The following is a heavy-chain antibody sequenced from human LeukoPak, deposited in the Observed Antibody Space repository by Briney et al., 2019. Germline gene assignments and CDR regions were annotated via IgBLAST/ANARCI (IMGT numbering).Heavy chain of an antibody. J-gene: IGHJ4*02. Sequence: PSETLSLTCIVRVASISSYFWNWIRQSPGKGLEWIGYIYYSGSTNNNPSLKTRVTISLDTSKNQFSLRLSSVTPADTAVYYCARAVSSWYEFDSWGQGTLVSVSS. D-gene: IGHD6-13*01. CDR3: ARAVSSWYEFDS. CDR1: VASISSYF. CDR2: IYYSGST. V-gene: IGHV4-59*01.